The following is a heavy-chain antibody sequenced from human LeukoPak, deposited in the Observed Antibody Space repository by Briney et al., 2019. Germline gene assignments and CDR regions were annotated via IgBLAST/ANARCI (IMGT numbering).Heavy chain of an antibody. CDR3: ATHTAMVPNNWFDP. V-gene: IGHV1-69*13. D-gene: IGHD5-18*01. J-gene: IGHJ5*02. CDR1: GGTLSSYA. Sequence: ASVKVSCKASGGTLSSYAISWVRQAPGQGLEWMGGIIPIFGTANYAQKFQGRVTITADESTSTAYMELSSLRSEDTAVYYCATHTAMVPNNWFDPWGQGTLVTVSS. CDR2: IIPIFGTA.